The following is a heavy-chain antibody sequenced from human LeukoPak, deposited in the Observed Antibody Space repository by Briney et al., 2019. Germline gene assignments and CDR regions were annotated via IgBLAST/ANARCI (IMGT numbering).Heavy chain of an antibody. CDR3: ARDKVDYYYGMDV. Sequence: SETLSLTCAVSGYSISSGYYWGWIRQPPGKGLEWIGSIYHSGSTYYNPSLKSRVTISVDTSKNQFSLKLSSATAADTAVYYCARDKVDYYYGMDVWGKGTTVTVSS. CDR1: GYSISSGYY. V-gene: IGHV4-38-2*02. CDR2: IYHSGST. D-gene: IGHD1-26*01. J-gene: IGHJ6*04.